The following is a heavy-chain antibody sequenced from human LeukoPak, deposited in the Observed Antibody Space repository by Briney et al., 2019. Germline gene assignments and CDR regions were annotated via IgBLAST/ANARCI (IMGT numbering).Heavy chain of an antibody. CDR3: VPLPAGNFPGFDY. D-gene: IGHD1-7*01. Sequence: PGGSLRLSCEASGLTFSRDWMGWVRQAPGKGLEWVSTVDHSFGTTHYADSVKGRFTISRDDSKNTVSLQMNSLRVEDAALYYCVPLPAGNFPGFDYWGQGTRVTVSS. J-gene: IGHJ4*02. V-gene: IGHV3-23*01. CDR2: VDHSFGTT. CDR1: GLTFSRDW.